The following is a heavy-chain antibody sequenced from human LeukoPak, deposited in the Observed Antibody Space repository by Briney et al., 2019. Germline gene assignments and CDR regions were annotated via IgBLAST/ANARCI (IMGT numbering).Heavy chain of an antibody. CDR2: VSVNADST. CDR3: VKGVVYDSSGYFHLDY. CDR1: GFTVDHYA. Sequence: GGSLRLSCAASGFTVDHYAMHWVRQAPGKGPEWVSLVSVNADSTYYADSVRGRFTISRDNNNNSLYLQMHSLRTDDTALYYCVKGVVYDSSGYFHLDYWGQGTLDTVSS. J-gene: IGHJ4*02. V-gene: IGHV3-43*02. D-gene: IGHD3-22*01.